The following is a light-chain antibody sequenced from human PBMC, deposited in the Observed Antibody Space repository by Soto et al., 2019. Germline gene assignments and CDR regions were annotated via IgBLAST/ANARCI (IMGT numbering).Light chain of an antibody. J-gene: IGLJ1*01. V-gene: IGLV2-8*01. CDR2: EVS. Sequence: QSAMSQPPCAAGASGQSVAVSCTETSSDVGGYNYVSWYQQHPGKAPKLMIYEVSKRPSGVPDRFSGSKSGSTASLTVSGLQAEDEADYYCISYAGSHNYVFGTGTKVTVL. CDR1: SSDVGGYNY. CDR3: ISYAGSHNYV.